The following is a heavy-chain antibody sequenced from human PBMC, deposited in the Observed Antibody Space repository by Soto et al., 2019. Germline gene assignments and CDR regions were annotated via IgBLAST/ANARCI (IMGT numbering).Heavy chain of an antibody. CDR3: ARGANLDYYGMDV. CDR2: IIPIFGTA. V-gene: IGHV1-69*13. CDR1: GGTFSSYA. Sequence: SVKVSFKASGGTFSSYAISWLRQAPGQGLEWMGGIIPIFGTANYAQKFQGRVTITADESTSTAYMELSSLRSEDTAVYYCARGANLDYYGMDVWGQGTTVTVSS. D-gene: IGHD5-12*01. J-gene: IGHJ6*02.